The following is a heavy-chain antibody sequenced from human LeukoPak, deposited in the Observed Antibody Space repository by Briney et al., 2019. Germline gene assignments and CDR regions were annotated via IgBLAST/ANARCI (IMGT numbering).Heavy chain of an antibody. CDR3: ARHKGGSLTFDY. CDR1: GGSFSGYY. J-gene: IGHJ4*02. V-gene: IGHV4-59*08. CDR2: IFYDGST. Sequence: SETLSLTCAVYGGSFSGYYWSWIRQPPGKGLEWIGYIFYDGSTNYNSSLKSRVTISVGTSKTQFSLKLSSVTAADTAVYYCARHKGGSLTFDYWGQGTLVTVSS. D-gene: IGHD1-26*01.